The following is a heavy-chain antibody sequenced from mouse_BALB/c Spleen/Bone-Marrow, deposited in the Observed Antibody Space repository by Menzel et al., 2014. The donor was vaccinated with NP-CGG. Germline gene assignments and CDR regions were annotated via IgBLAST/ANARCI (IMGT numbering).Heavy chain of an antibody. CDR3: AKGVVSDY. CDR1: GYIFTTYN. CDR2: IDPYNGDA. D-gene: IGHD1-1*01. V-gene: IGHV1S135*01. J-gene: IGHJ2*01. Sequence: VQLQQSGPVLVKPGASVKVSCKASGYIFTTYNMYWMKQSHGKSLEWIGYIDPYNGDATYNQKFKGKATLTVDKSSSTAYLHLNSLTSEDSAVYYCAKGVVSDYWGQGTTLTVSS.